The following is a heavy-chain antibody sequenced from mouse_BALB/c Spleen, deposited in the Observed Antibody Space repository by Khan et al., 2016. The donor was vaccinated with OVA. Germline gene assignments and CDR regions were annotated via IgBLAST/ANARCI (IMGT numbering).Heavy chain of an antibody. CDR1: GFTFTSYG. D-gene: IGHD2-14*01. CDR3: AAAYYRNYFDY. Sequence: EVQLQESGAELGRPGSSVKLSCKTSGFTFTSYGIKWVKQRPGQGLEWIGYIYPGNGYTVYNEKFQGKATMTSDTSASTAYMQFRSLTSEDSAIYLCAAAYYRNYFDYWVQGTTLTVSS. V-gene: IGHV1S134*01. J-gene: IGHJ2*01. CDR2: IYPGNGYT.